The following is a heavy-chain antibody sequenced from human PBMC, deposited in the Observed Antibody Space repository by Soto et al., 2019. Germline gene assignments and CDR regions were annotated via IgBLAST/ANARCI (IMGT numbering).Heavy chain of an antibody. D-gene: IGHD3-10*01. CDR1: GFTFSNAW. V-gene: IGHV3-15*07. J-gene: IGHJ6*02. Sequence: GGSLRLSCAASGFTFSNAWMNWVRQAPGKGLEWVGRIKSKTDGGTTDYAAPVKGRFTISRDDSKNTLYLQMNSLKTEDTAVYYCTTDSAVLLWFGELLSMDVWGQGTTVTVSS. CDR3: TTDSAVLLWFGELLSMDV. CDR2: IKSKTDGGTT.